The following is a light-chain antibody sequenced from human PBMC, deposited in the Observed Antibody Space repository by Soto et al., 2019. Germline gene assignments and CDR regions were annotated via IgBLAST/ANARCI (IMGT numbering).Light chain of an antibody. Sequence: QSALTQPASVSGSPGQSIAISCTGTSSDIGRYSYVSWYQQHPGKAPKLIIYEVSYRPSGVSTRFSGSKSDNTASLTISGLQAEDEADYFCASYGGRDDMIFGGGTKLTVL. V-gene: IGLV2-14*01. CDR3: ASYGGRDDMI. J-gene: IGLJ2*01. CDR2: EVS. CDR1: SSDIGRYSY.